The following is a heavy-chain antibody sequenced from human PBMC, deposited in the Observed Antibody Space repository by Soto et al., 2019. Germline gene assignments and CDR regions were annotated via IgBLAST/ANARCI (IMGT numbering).Heavy chain of an antibody. J-gene: IGHJ6*02. CDR2: INHSGST. D-gene: IGHD6-19*01. CDR1: GGSFSGYY. Sequence: SETLSLTCAVYGGSFSGYYRSWIRQPPGKGLEWIGEINHSGSTNYNPSLKSRVTISVDTSKNQFSLKLSSVTAADTAVYYCARSTRAIAVAGTFHYYYYYGMDVWGQGTTVTVSS. CDR3: ARSTRAIAVAGTFHYYYYYGMDV. V-gene: IGHV4-34*01.